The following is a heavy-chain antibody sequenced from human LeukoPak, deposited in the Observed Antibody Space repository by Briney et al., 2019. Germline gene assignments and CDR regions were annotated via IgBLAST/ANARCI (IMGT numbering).Heavy chain of an antibody. D-gene: IGHD2-21*02. Sequence: SETLSLTCTVSGGSISSSSYYWGWIRQPPGKGLEWIGSIYYSGSTYYNPSLKSRVTISVDTSKNQFSLKLSSVTAADTAVYYCARLPLPKNLPTAYYGMDVWGQGTTVTVSS. CDR1: GGSISSSSYY. CDR3: ARLPLPKNLPTAYYGMDV. CDR2: IYYSGST. J-gene: IGHJ6*02. V-gene: IGHV4-39*01.